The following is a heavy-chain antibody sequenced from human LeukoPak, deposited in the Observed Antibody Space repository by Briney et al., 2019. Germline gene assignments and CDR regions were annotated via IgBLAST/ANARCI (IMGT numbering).Heavy chain of an antibody. CDR2: INHSGST. CDR3: AREGGSSSGMFDY. D-gene: IGHD6-6*01. CDR1: GESFSGYY. V-gene: IGHV4-34*01. J-gene: IGHJ4*02. Sequence: PSETLSLTCAVYGESFSGYYWSWIRQPPGKGLEWIGEINHSGSTNYNPSLKSRVTISVDTSKNQFSLKLSSVTAADTAVYYCAREGGSSSGMFDYWGQGTLVTVSS.